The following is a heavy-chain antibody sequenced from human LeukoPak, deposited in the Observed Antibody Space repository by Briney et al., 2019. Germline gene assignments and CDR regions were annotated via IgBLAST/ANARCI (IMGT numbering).Heavy chain of an antibody. Sequence: PGGTLRLSCAASGFTFSSYGMSWVRQAPGKGLEWVSAISGSGGNTYYADSVKGRFTISRDNAKNTLYLQMNSLRAEDTAVYYCARESGYHGSGFDPWGQGTLVTVSS. CDR2: ISGSGGNT. D-gene: IGHD3-10*01. V-gene: IGHV3-23*01. CDR3: ARESGYHGSGFDP. CDR1: GFTFSSYG. J-gene: IGHJ5*02.